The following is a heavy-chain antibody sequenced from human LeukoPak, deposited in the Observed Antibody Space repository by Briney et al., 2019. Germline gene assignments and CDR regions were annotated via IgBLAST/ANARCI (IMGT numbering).Heavy chain of an antibody. D-gene: IGHD6-19*01. J-gene: IGHJ4*02. CDR1: GFTFDDYA. CDR2: ISWNSGSI. CDR3: ARMYSTGSCNY. V-gene: IGHV3-9*01. Sequence: GGSLRLSCAASGFTFDDYAMHWVRQAPGKGLEWVSGISWNSGSIGHADSVKGRFTISRDNAKNSLYLQMNSLRAEDTAVYYCARMYSTGSCNYWGQGTLVTVSS.